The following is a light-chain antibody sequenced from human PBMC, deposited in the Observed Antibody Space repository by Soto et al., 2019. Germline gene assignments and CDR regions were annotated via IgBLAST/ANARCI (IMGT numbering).Light chain of an antibody. CDR2: GAS. CDR1: QSVSSSY. J-gene: IGKJ2*01. CDR3: QQYGSSPIYT. V-gene: IGKV3-20*01. Sequence: EIVLKQSPGTLSLSPGERATLSCRASQSVSSSYLAWYQQKPGQAPRLLIYGASSRATGIPDRFSGSGSGTDFTLTISRLEPEDFAVYYCQQYGSSPIYTFGQGTKLESK.